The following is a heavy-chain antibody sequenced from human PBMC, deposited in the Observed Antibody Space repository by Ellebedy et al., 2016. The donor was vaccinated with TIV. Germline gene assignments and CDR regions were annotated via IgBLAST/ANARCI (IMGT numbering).Heavy chain of an antibody. J-gene: IGHJ6*02. V-gene: IGHV4-31*01. CDR2: ISNGGKT. D-gene: IGHD3-9*01. CDR1: GASIGSDGYY. CDR3: ARERYDILTGYSSGMEV. Sequence: SETLSLTCTVSGASIGSDGYYWNWIRQFPGTGLEWIGYISNGGKTYYIPSLRGLVSMSLDTSKNQFSLKLSSVTAADTAVYYCARERYDILTGYSSGMEVWGQGTAVTVSS.